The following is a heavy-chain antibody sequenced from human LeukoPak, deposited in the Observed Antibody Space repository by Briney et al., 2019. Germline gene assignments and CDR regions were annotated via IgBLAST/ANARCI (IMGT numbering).Heavy chain of an antibody. Sequence: GGSLRLSCAASGFTFSSSGFIFSDYEMYWVRQAPGKGLEWVSYISSSGGTRYYADPVKGRFTISRDNAKKSLYLHMDSLRAEDTAVYCCTSLTVASNFDNWGRVILVTVSS. J-gene: IGHJ4*02. D-gene: IGHD6-19*01. CDR2: ISSSGGTR. CDR1: GFTFSS. V-gene: IGHV3-48*03. CDR3: TSLTVASNFDN.